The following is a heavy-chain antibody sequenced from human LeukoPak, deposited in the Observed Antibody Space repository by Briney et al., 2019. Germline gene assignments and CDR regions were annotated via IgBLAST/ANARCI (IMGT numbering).Heavy chain of an antibody. CDR3: ARDTTGNYYFDY. J-gene: IGHJ4*02. V-gene: IGHV4-39*07. CDR2: IYYTGSA. CDR1: GGSISSYY. Sequence: SETLSLTCTVSGGSISSYYWGRIRQPPGKGLEWIGSIYYTGSAYYNPSLKSRVTISVDTSKNQFSLKLSSVTAADTAVYYCARDTTGNYYFDYWGQGTLVTVSS. D-gene: IGHD4-23*01.